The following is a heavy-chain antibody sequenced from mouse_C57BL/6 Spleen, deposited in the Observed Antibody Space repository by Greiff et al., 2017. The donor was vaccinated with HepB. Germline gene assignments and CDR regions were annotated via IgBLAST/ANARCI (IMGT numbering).Heavy chain of an antibody. D-gene: IGHD1-1*01. J-gene: IGHJ1*03. Sequence: EVQLQQSGPELVKPGASVKIPCKASGYTFTDYNMDWVKQSHGKSLEWIGDINPNNGGTIYNQKFKGKATLTLDKSSSTAYMELRSLTSEDTAVYYCARDGSSHWYFDVWGTGTTVTVSS. CDR3: ARDGSSHWYFDV. V-gene: IGHV1-18*01. CDR2: INPNNGGT. CDR1: GYTFTDYN.